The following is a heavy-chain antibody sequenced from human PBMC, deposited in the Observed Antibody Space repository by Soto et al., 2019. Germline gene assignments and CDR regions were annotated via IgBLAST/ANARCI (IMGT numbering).Heavy chain of an antibody. CDR2: INYSGST. J-gene: IGHJ4*02. V-gene: IGHV4-34*01. Sequence: PSETLSLTCAVYGGSFSGHYWIWIRQPPGKGLEWIGDINYSGSTNYNPSLKSRVTISVDTSKNQFSLKLSSVTAADTAVYYCAGTRHGSGNHLAYWVQGTLVTVSS. CDR1: GGSFSGHY. D-gene: IGHD3-10*01. CDR3: AGTRHGSGNHLAY.